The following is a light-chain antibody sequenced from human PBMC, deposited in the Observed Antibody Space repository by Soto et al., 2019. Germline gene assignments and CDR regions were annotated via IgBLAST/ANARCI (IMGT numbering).Light chain of an antibody. V-gene: IGLV1-51*02. CDR3: ATLDSSLSVVV. Sequence: QSVLTQPPSVSAAPGQKVTMSCSGSSSNIGSNFVSWYQHHPGTAPNLLIYENNRRRSGIPDRFSGSKSGTSDTLGITGLQTGDEADYYCATLDSSLSVVVCGGGTKLTVL. CDR1: SSNIGSNF. CDR2: ENN. J-gene: IGLJ3*02.